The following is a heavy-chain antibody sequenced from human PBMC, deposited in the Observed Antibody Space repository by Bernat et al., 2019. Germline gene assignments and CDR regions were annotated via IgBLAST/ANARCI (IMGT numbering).Heavy chain of an antibody. D-gene: IGHD2-15*01. CDR3: ACGIVVVVAATQSDYGMDV. CDR2: IYYSGST. J-gene: IGHJ6*02. CDR1: GGSISSGGYY. Sequence: QVQLQESGPGLVKPSQTLSLTCTVSGGSISSGGYYWSWIRQHPGKGLEWIGYIYYSGSTYYNPSLKSRVTISVDTSKNPFSLKLSSVTAADTAVYYCACGIVVVVAATQSDYGMDVWGQGTTVTVSS. V-gene: IGHV4-31*03.